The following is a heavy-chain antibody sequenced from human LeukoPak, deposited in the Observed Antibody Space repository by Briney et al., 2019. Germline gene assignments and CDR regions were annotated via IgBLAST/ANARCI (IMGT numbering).Heavy chain of an antibody. J-gene: IGHJ3*02. CDR1: GGSISSYY. Sequence: PSETLSLTCTVSGGSISSYYWSWIRQPPGKGLEWIGYIYYSGSTNYNPSLKSRVTMSVDTSKNQFSLKLSSVTAADTAVYYCARDRIAVAPFDIWGQGTMVTVSS. V-gene: IGHV4-59*12. CDR2: IYYSGST. D-gene: IGHD6-19*01. CDR3: ARDRIAVAPFDI.